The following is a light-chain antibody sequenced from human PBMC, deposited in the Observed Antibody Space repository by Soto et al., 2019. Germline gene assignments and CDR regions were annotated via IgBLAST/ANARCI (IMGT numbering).Light chain of an antibody. CDR2: DAS. CDR1: QSVSSY. CDR3: QQRSNCL. J-gene: IGKJ3*01. Sequence: EIVLTQSPATLSLSPGERVTLSCRASQSVSSYLAWYQQKPGQAPRLLIYDASNRATGIPARFSGSGSGTDFTLTISSLEPEDFAVYYCQQRSNCLFGPGTKVDIK. V-gene: IGKV3-11*01.